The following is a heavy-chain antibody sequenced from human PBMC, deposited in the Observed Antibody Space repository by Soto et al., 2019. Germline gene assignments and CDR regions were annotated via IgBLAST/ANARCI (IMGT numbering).Heavy chain of an antibody. CDR1: TESFSTYY. J-gene: IGHJ4*02. CDR2: IPPFGDT. CDR3: SRGRDPLTGGRS. V-gene: IGHV4-34*02. D-gene: IGHD3-16*01. Sequence: QVQLQQWGAGLLKPSETLSLTCGVHTESFSTYYCSWTRQPPGKGLEWNGDIPPFGDTTYNPSLSTRVTISLAPSKSPFSLTLSSVTAADMAVYFCSRGRDPLTGGRSWGQGTLVTVSS.